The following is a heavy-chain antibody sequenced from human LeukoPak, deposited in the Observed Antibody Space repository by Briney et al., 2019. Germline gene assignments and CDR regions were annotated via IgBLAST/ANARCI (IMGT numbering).Heavy chain of an antibody. Sequence: GGCLRLSCAASVLTFSSYSMSWVRQAPWKGLEWVFSISGTSGNTYYADSVKGRFAISRDNSKDTLYLQMNSLRAEDTAIYYCAKFRADSSGWPFDYWGQGTLVTVSS. V-gene: IGHV3-23*01. J-gene: IGHJ4*02. CDR1: VLTFSSYS. CDR2: ISGTSGNT. CDR3: AKFRADSSGWPFDY. D-gene: IGHD6-19*01.